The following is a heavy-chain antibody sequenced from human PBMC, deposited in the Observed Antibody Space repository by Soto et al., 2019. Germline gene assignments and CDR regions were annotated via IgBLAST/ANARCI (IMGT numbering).Heavy chain of an antibody. CDR3: AHRREARCPYYFDY. J-gene: IGHJ4*02. CDR1: GFSVSTYAVG. V-gene: IGHV2-5*02. Sequence: QITLKESGPTLVKPTQTLTLTCTFSGFSVSTYAVGVGWIRQPPGKALEWLAFISWDDDKRYSPSLKNRLTIXKXTXXNQVVLTMTNMDPVDTATYYCAHRREARCPYYFDYWGQGTLVTVSS. D-gene: IGHD1-26*01. CDR2: ISWDDDK.